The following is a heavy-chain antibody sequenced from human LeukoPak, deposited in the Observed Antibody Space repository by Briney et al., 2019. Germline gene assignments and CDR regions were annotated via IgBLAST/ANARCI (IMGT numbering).Heavy chain of an antibody. V-gene: IGHV4-61*02. CDR1: GGSISSGSYY. Sequence: SETLSLTCTVSGGSISSGSYYWNWIRQPAGKGLEWIGRFYTSENTNYNPSLKSRVTISIDTSKNQFSLKLNSVTAADTAVYYCARGGELATTPHDYWGQGTLVTVSS. CDR2: FYTSENT. CDR3: ARGGELATTPHDY. D-gene: IGHD1-26*01. J-gene: IGHJ4*02.